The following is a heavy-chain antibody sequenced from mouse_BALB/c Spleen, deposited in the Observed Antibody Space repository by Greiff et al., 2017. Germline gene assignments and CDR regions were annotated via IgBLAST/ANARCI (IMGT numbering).Heavy chain of an antibody. CDR2: IYPGNSDT. Sequence: EVQLQESGTVLARPGASVKMSCKASGYTFTSYWMHWVKQRPGQGLEWIGAIYPGNSDTSYNQKFKGKAKLTAVTSTSTAYMELSSLTNEDSAVYYCTSHDGYSPFGYWGQGTLVTVSA. CDR1: GYTFTSYW. CDR3: TSHDGYSPFGY. D-gene: IGHD2-3*01. V-gene: IGHV1-5*01. J-gene: IGHJ3*01.